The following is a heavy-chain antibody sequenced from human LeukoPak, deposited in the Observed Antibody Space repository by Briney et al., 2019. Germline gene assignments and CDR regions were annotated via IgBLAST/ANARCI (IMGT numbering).Heavy chain of an antibody. Sequence: KPSETLSLTCTVSGGSISSYYWSWIRQPPGKGLEWIGYIYYSGSTNYNPSLKSRVTISVDTSKNQFSLKLSSVTAADTAVYYCARTQFCSGGSCYQHYFDYWGQGTLVTVSS. J-gene: IGHJ4*02. D-gene: IGHD2-15*01. CDR1: GGSISSYY. CDR3: ARTQFCSGGSCYQHYFDY. CDR2: IYYSGST. V-gene: IGHV4-59*01.